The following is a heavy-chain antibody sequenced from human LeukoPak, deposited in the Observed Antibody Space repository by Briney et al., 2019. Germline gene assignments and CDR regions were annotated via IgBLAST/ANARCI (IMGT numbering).Heavy chain of an antibody. CDR2: INPNSGGT. CDR1: GYTFTDYY. V-gene: IGHV1-2*06. CDR3: ARAGYSSSWYFVDP. J-gene: IGHJ5*02. D-gene: IGHD6-13*01. Sequence: ASVKVSCKASGYTFTDYYIHWVRQAPGQGLEWMGRINPNSGGTNYAQNFQGKVTMTRDTSISTVYMELSSLRSEDTAVYYCARAGYSSSWYFVDPWGQGTLVTVSS.